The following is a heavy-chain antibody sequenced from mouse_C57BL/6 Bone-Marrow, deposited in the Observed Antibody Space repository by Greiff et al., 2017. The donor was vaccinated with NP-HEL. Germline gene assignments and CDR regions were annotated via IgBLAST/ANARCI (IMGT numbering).Heavy chain of an antibody. Sequence: QVQLQQSGPELVKPGASVKISCKASGYAFSSSWMNWVKQRPGKGLEWIGRIYPGDGDTNYNGKFKGKATLTADKSSSTAYMQLSSLTSEDSAVYFCARDEILGIYYYGSSAYWGQGTTLTVSS. CDR1: GYAFSSSW. J-gene: IGHJ2*01. CDR2: IYPGDGDT. D-gene: IGHD1-1*01. V-gene: IGHV1-82*01. CDR3: ARDEILGIYYYGSSAY.